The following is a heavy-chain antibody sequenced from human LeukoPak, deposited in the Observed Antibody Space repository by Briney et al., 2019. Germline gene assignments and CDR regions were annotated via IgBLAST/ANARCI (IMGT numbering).Heavy chain of an antibody. V-gene: IGHV4-59*01. CDR1: GGSISSDY. Sequence: SETLSLTCTVSGGSISSDYWSWIRQPPGKGLEWIGYIYYIGSTNYNPSLNSRITISVDTSKSHVSLKLSSVTAADTAVYYCARVVGATGSSDYWGQGTLVTVSS. J-gene: IGHJ4*02. CDR3: ARVVGATGSSDY. CDR2: IYYIGST. D-gene: IGHD1-26*01.